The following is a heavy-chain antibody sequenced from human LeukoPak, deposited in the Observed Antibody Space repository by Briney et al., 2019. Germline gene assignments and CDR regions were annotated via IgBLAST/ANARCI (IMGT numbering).Heavy chain of an antibody. V-gene: IGHV3-53*01. CDR3: ARTTYYYDSSGYPGLYYFAY. CDR1: GFTFSSNY. J-gene: IGHJ4*02. D-gene: IGHD3-22*01. Sequence: GGSLRLSCAASGFTFSSNYMSWVRQAPGKGLEWVSVIYSGGSTYYADSVKGRFTISRDNSKNTLYLQMNSLRAEDTAVYYCARTTYYYDSSGYPGLYYFAYWGQGTLVTVSS. CDR2: IYSGGST.